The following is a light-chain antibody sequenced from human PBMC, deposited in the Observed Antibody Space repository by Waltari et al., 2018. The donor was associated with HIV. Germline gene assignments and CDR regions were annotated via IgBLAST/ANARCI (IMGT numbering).Light chain of an antibody. V-gene: IGLV1-51*01. CDR1: TSNIGNDY. CDR3: GTWDRSLSAAV. J-gene: IGLJ3*02. CDR2: DKN. Sequence: QSVLTQPPSVSAAPGQKVTISCSGSTSNIGNDYVSWYQHVPGAAPRLLIYDKNKGPSGIPGRFSGSRSGTSATLGITGLQTGDEAHYYCGTWDRSLSAAVFGGGTKLTVL.